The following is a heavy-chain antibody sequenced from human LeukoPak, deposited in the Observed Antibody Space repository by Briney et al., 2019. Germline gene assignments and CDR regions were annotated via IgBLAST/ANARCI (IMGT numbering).Heavy chain of an antibody. CDR2: ISMSGSVI. Sequence: PGGSLRLSCAASGFKFRDYYMSWIRQAPGKGLEWISYISMSGSVIQYSDSVKGRFTTSRGNVKNSLHLQMDSLRVDDTAVYYCARGGWSRGWFDPWGQGTLVSVSS. J-gene: IGHJ5*02. CDR1: GFKFRDYY. CDR3: ARGGWSRGWFDP. V-gene: IGHV3-11*01. D-gene: IGHD3-22*01.